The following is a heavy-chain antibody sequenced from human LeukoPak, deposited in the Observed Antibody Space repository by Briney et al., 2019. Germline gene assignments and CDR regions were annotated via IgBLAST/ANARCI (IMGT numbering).Heavy chain of an antibody. D-gene: IGHD6-25*01. CDR2: TSGSGGST. J-gene: IGHJ4*02. V-gene: IGHV3-23*01. CDR1: GFTFSSYA. Sequence: GGSLRLSCAASGFTFSSYAMGWVRQAPGKGREWVSATSGSGGSTYYADSVKGRFTISRDNSKNTLYLQMNSLRAEDTAVYYCAKGGPPGYFDYWGQGTLVTVSS. CDR3: AKGGPPGYFDY.